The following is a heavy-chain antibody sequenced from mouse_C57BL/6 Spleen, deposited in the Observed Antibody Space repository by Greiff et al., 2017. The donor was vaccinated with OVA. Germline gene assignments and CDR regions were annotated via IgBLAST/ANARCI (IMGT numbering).Heavy chain of an antibody. CDR2: IYPGSGNT. CDR1: GYTFTDYY. CDR3: ATYYSNYVDWYFDV. D-gene: IGHD2-5*01. J-gene: IGHJ1*03. V-gene: IGHV1-76*01. Sequence: VQLVESGAELVRPGASVKLSCEASGYTFTDYYINWVKQRPGQGLEWIARIYPGSGNTYYNEKFKGKATLTAEKSSSTAYMQLSSLTSEDSAVYFCATYYSNYVDWYFDVWGTGTTVTVSS.